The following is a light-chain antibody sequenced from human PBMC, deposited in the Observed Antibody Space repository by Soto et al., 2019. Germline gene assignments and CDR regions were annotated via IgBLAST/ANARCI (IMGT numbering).Light chain of an antibody. Sequence: QSVLTQPASLSGSPGQSITISCTGPSSDVGGYNYVSWYQQHPGKAPKLMIYDVSNRPSGVSNRFSGSKSGNTASLTISGLQAEEEADYYCSSYTSSSTNVFGTGTKVTVL. CDR3: SSYTSSSTNV. J-gene: IGLJ1*01. V-gene: IGLV2-14*01. CDR2: DVS. CDR1: SSDVGGYNY.